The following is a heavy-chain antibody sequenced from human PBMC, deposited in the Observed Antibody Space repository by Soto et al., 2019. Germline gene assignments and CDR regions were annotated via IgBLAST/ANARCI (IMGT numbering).Heavy chain of an antibody. CDR2: ISAYNDNT. Sequence: SVKVSCKASGYTFTNYGISWVRQAPVQGLEWMGWISAYNDNTNCAQKLQGRVTMTTDTSTSTAYMELRSLRSDDTAVYYCARDTNYYDSSGNGYYFDYWGQGTLVTVSS. V-gene: IGHV1-18*01. J-gene: IGHJ4*02. D-gene: IGHD3-22*01. CDR1: GYTFTNYG. CDR3: ARDTNYYDSSGNGYYFDY.